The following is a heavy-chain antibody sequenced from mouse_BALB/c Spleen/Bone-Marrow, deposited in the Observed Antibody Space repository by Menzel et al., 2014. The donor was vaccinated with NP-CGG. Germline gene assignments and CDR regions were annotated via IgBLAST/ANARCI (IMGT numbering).Heavy chain of an antibody. D-gene: IGHD1-1*01. J-gene: IGHJ3*01. CDR1: GFNIKDTY. CDR3: ARYYYGSRSFAY. V-gene: IGHV14-3*02. CDR2: IDPANGNT. Sequence: VQLQQSGAELVKPGASVKLSCTASGFNIKDTYMHWVKQRPEQGLEWIGRIDPANGNTKYDPKFQGKAAITADTSSNSAYLQLSSMTSEDTAVYYYARYYYGSRSFAYWGQGTMVSVSA.